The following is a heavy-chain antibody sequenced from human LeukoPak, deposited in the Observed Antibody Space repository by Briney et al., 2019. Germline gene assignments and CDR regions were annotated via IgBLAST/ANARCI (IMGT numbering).Heavy chain of an antibody. CDR3: ARSSWSSSWCDY. CDR2: MNPNSGNT. Sequence: GASAKVSCKASGYTFTSYDINWVRQATGQGLEWMGWMNPNSGNTGYAQKFQGRVTMTRNTSISTAYMELSSLRSEDTAVYYCARSSWSSSWCDYWGQGTLVTVSS. CDR1: GYTFTSYD. D-gene: IGHD6-13*01. J-gene: IGHJ4*02. V-gene: IGHV1-8*01.